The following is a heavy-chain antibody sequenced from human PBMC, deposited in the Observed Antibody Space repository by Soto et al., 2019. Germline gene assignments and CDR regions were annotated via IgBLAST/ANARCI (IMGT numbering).Heavy chain of an antibody. J-gene: IGHJ4*02. V-gene: IGHV3-23*01. Sequence: GGSLRLSCAASGFTFSSYAMSWVRQAPGKGLEWVSAISGSGGSTYYADSVKGRFTISRDNSKNTLYLQMNSLRAEDTAVYYCAKGSNFDHGDSSGYYYLDYWGQGTLVTVSS. D-gene: IGHD3-22*01. CDR3: AKGSNFDHGDSSGYYYLDY. CDR1: GFTFSSYA. CDR2: ISGSGGST.